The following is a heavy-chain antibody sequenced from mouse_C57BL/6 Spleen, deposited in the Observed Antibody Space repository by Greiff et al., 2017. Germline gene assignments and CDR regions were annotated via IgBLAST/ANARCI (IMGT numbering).Heavy chain of an antibody. D-gene: IGHD1-1*01. CDR1: GYAFSSYW. V-gene: IGHV1-80*01. CDR2: IYPGDGDT. CDR3: ASLITTVVATDY. J-gene: IGHJ2*01. Sequence: VQLQQSGAELVKPGASVKISCKASGYAFSSYWMNWVKQRPGTGLEWIGQIYPGDGDTNYNGKFKGKATLTADKSSSTAYMQLSSLTSEDSAVYFCASLITTVVATDYWGQGTTLTVSS.